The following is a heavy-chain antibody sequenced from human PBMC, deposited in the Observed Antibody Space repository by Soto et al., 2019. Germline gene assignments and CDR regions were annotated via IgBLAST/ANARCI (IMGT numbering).Heavy chain of an antibody. CDR3: AHLTTGGFYFDY. J-gene: IGHJ4*02. Sequence: QITLKESGPTLVKPTQTLTLTCTFSGFSLRNSGVGVGWIRQPPGKALEWLALIYRDDDKRYSPSLKSRLTITKDTSKNQVVLKMTNMYPVDTATYYCAHLTTGGFYFDYWGQGTLVTVSS. CDR1: GFSLRNSGVG. V-gene: IGHV2-5*02. D-gene: IGHD4-17*01. CDR2: IYRDDDK.